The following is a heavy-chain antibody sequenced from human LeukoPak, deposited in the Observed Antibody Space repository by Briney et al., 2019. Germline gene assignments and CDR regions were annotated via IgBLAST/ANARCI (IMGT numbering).Heavy chain of an antibody. V-gene: IGHV3-7*01. CDR1: RFTFTTYW. J-gene: IGHJ4*02. CDR3: ARESGYYDSSGYRDSMLIDY. Sequence: GGSLRLSCAASRFTFTTYWMTWVRQAPGKGLEWVANVNSDGTEKFYVSSVRGRFTISRDNAKNSLYLQMNSLRAEDTAVYYCARESGYYDSSGYRDSMLIDYWGQGTLVTVSS. D-gene: IGHD3-22*01. CDR2: VNSDGTEK.